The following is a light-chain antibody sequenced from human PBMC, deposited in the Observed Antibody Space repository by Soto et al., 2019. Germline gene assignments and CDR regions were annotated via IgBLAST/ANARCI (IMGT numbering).Light chain of an antibody. CDR1: SSNIGAGYD. CDR3: QSYDSSLSVLYV. J-gene: IGLJ1*01. V-gene: IGLV1-40*01. CDR2: DNS. Sequence: SGLTQPRSVYGGRGRRVTISCPGSSSNIGAGYDVHWYQHLPGTAPKLLIYDNSNRPSGVPDRFSGSKSGTSASLAITGLQAEDEADYYCQSYDSSLSVLYVFGTGTKVTVL.